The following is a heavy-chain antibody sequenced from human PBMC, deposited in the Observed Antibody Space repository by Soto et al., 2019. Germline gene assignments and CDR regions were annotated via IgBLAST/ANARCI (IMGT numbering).Heavy chain of an antibody. J-gene: IGHJ4*01. CDR1: GFSFSSNW. CDR2: INPEETTT. CDR3: TRDTFGARDY. V-gene: IGHV3-74*01. D-gene: IGHD1-26*01. Sequence: EVQLVESGGGLVQPGGSLRLSCAASGFSFSSNWMHWVRQAPGKGLVWVSRINPEETTTTYADPAKGRFTISRDNALGTLYLQMNSLTVEDTAVYYCTRDTFGARDYWGQGTLVTVSS.